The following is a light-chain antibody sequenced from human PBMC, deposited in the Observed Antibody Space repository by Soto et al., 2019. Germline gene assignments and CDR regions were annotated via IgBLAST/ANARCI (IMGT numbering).Light chain of an antibody. Sequence: IQLTQSPSSLSASVGDRVTITCRAGQDSGSALAWYQQRPGKAPKLLLYDASNLEAGVPSRFSGSGSGTDFTLTLTSLRPEDFATYYCQQFNGFPLTFGGGTKVQIK. CDR3: QQFNGFPLT. CDR2: DAS. CDR1: QDSGSA. V-gene: IGKV1-13*02. J-gene: IGKJ4*01.